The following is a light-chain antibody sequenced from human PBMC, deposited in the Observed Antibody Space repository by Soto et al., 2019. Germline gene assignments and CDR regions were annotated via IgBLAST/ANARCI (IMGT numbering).Light chain of an antibody. J-gene: IGKJ4*01. CDR3: QQRSTWPLS. V-gene: IGKV3-11*01. CDR1: QSVGSY. Sequence: DIVLTQSPATLSLSPGERATLSCRASQSVGSYLAWYQQKPGQAPRLLIYDASNRATGIPARFSGSGSGTDFTLTISSLEPEDFAVYYCQQRSTWPLSFGGGTKVEIK. CDR2: DAS.